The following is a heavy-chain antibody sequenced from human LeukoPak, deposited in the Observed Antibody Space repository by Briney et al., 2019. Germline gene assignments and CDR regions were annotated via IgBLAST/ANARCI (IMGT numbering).Heavy chain of an antibody. D-gene: IGHD1-26*01. Sequence: ASVKVSCKASGYTFTSYGISWVRQAPGQGLEWMGIIKPSGGSASYAQKFQGRVTMTRDTSTSTVYMELSSLRSEDTAVYYCAREGGSGSYSYHFDFWGQGAPLTVSS. V-gene: IGHV1-46*01. CDR1: GYTFTSYG. J-gene: IGHJ4*02. CDR2: IKPSGGSA. CDR3: AREGGSGSYSYHFDF.